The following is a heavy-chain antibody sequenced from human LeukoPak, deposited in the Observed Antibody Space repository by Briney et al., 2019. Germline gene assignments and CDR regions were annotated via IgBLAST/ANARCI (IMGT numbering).Heavy chain of an antibody. CDR1: GFTFSSHW. D-gene: IGHD3-22*01. V-gene: IGHV3-23*01. J-gene: IGHJ4*02. CDR2: ISGGGGST. CDR3: AKSYDISRFYPY. Sequence: PGGSLRLSCAASGFTFSSHWMSWVRQAPGRGLEWVSVISGGGGSTDYADSVKGRFTVSRDNSKNTLYPQMDSLTVEDTAVYYCAKSYDISRFYPYWGQGTLVTVSS.